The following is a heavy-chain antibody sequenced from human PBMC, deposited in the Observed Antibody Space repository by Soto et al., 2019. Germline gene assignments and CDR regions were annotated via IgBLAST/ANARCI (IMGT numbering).Heavy chain of an antibody. Sequence: QVQLVQSGAEVKKPGSSVKVSCKASGGTFSSYAISWVRQAPGQGLEWMGGIIPIFGTANYAQKFQGRVTITADESTSTAYMELSSLRSEDTAVYYCASQVCSGGSCYSGRLYYYYYGMDVWGQGTTVTVSS. CDR2: IIPIFGTA. CDR1: GGTFSSYA. CDR3: ASQVCSGGSCYSGRLYYYYYGMDV. D-gene: IGHD2-15*01. V-gene: IGHV1-69*01. J-gene: IGHJ6*02.